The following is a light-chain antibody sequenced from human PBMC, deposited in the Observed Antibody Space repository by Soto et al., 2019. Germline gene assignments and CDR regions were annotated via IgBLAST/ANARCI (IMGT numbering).Light chain of an antibody. CDR3: MQALRSPLH. Sequence: DIVMTQSPLPLPVTPGEAASISCRSSQSLLHSNGYNYLNWYLQKPGQSPQLLIYLGSSRASGVPDRFSGSGSGTDFTLTISRVEAEDVGVYYCMQALRSPLHVGQGTKLEI. CDR2: LGS. V-gene: IGKV2-28*01. CDR1: QSLLHSNGYNY. J-gene: IGKJ2*01.